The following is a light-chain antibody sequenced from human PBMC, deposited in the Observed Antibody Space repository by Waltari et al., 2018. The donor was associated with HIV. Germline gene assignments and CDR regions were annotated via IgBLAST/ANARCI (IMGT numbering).Light chain of an antibody. CDR3: QAWGSTTSGV. CDR2: QDH. V-gene: IGLV3-1*01. Sequence: SYEVTQPPSVAVSPGQTATLTCSGYELGDKYTCWYQHKPGQSPLLVIYQDHKRPSGIPERFSGSSSGHTATLTISGSLPMDEADYYCQAWGSTTSGVFGRGIKLTVL. J-gene: IGLJ2*01. CDR1: ELGDKY.